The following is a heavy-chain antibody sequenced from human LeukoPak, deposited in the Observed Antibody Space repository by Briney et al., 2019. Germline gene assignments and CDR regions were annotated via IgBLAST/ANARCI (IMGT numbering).Heavy chain of an antibody. D-gene: IGHD5-18*01. CDR3: ARLPGYSYGPTTYFDY. CDR1: GYSFTSYW. J-gene: IGHJ4*02. CDR2: IYPGDSDT. V-gene: IGHV5-51*01. Sequence: GESLKISCKGSGYSFTSYWIGWVRQMPGKGLEWMGIIYPGDSDTRYSPSFQGQVTISADKSISTAYLQWSSLKASDTAMHYCARLPGYSYGPTTYFDYWGQGTLVTVSS.